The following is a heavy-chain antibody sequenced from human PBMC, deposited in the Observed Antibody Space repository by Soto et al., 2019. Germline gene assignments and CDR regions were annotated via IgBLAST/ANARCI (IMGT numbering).Heavy chain of an antibody. V-gene: IGHV4-31*03. J-gene: IGHJ2*01. D-gene: IGHD3-3*01. CDR1: GGSISSGGYY. CDR2: IYYSGST. Sequence: QVQLQESGPGLVKPSQTLSLSCTVSGGSISSGGYYWSWIRQHPGKGLEWIGYIYYSGSTYYNPSLKSRVTISADTSKNQFSLKLSSVTAADTAVYYCARGPDSSHWYFDLWGRGTLVTVSS. CDR3: ARGPDSSHWYFDL.